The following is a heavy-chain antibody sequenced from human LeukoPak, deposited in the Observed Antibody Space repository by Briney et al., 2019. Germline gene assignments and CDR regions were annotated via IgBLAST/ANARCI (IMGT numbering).Heavy chain of an antibody. J-gene: IGHJ4*02. Sequence: GGSPRLSCAASGFTFSSYWMSWVRQAPGKGLEWVANLNHDGTAKFYVDSVKGRFTISRDNAKNSLYLQMSNLRAEDTAVYYCATSADSPGNSWGQGTLITVSS. CDR1: GFTFSSYW. CDR3: ATSADSPGNS. V-gene: IGHV3-7*01. D-gene: IGHD4-23*01. CDR2: LNHDGTAK.